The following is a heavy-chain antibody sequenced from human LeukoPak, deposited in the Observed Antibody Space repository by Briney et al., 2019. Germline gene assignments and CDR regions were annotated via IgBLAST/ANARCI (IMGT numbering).Heavy chain of an antibody. CDR2: IYHSGST. V-gene: IGHV4-38-2*01. J-gene: IGHJ6*03. CDR1: GYSISSGYY. D-gene: IGHD6-6*01. CDR3: ARRGIAARRGTSYYYYYYMDV. Sequence: PSETLSLTCAVSGYSISSGYYWGWIRQPPGKGLEWIGSIYHSGSTYYNPSLKSRVTISVDTSKNQFSLKLSSVTAADTAVYYSARRGIAARRGTSYYYYYYMDVWGKGTTVTVSS.